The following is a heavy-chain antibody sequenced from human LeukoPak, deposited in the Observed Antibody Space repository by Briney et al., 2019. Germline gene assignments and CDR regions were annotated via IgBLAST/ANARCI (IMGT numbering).Heavy chain of an antibody. V-gene: IGHV3-NL1*01. Sequence: GGSLRLSCAASGFTFISYGMHWVRQAPGKGLEWVSVIYSGGSTYYADSVKGRFTISRHNSKNSLYLQMNSLRAEDTAVYYCVYYYDSSGYYLDYWGQGTLVTVSS. J-gene: IGHJ4*02. CDR2: IYSGGST. CDR1: GFTFISYG. D-gene: IGHD3-22*01. CDR3: VYYYDSSGYYLDY.